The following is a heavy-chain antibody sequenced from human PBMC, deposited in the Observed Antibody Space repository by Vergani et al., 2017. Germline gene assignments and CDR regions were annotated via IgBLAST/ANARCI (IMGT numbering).Heavy chain of an antibody. CDR1: GFTFSSYS. V-gene: IGHV3-23*04. D-gene: IGHD3-10*01. CDR2: ISSSGGST. J-gene: IGHJ6*02. Sequence: EVQLVESGGGLVKPGGSLRLSCAASGFTFSSYSMNWVRQAPGKGLEWVSSISSSGGSTYYADSVKGRFTISRDNSKNTLYLQMNSLRAEDTAVYYCAKDLYYGSGSYFYYYYYGMDVWGQGTTVTVSS. CDR3: AKDLYYGSGSYFYYYYYGMDV.